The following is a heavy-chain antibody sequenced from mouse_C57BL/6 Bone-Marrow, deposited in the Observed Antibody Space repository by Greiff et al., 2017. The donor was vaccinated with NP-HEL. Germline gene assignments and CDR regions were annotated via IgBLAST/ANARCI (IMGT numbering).Heavy chain of an antibody. Sequence: EVQRVESGPELVKPGASVKISCKASGYSFTDYNMNWVKQSNGKSLEWIGVINPNYGTTSYNQKFKGKATLTVDQSSSTAYMQLNSLTSEDSAVYYCARKPYGSSSPWYFDVWGTGTTVTVSS. D-gene: IGHD1-1*01. J-gene: IGHJ1*03. CDR2: INPNYGTT. V-gene: IGHV1-39*01. CDR3: ARKPYGSSSPWYFDV. CDR1: GYSFTDYN.